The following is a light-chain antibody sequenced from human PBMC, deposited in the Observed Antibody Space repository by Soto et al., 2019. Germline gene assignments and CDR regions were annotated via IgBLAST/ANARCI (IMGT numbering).Light chain of an antibody. J-gene: IGKJ3*01. CDR2: DAA. V-gene: IGKV1-39*01. CDR1: QNINTY. CDR3: QQTSSAPFT. Sequence: DIQMTQPPYSLSAAVGSRVPIACRASQNINTYLNWYQQKPGKAPKLLIFDAASLQNGVPSRFSGGGSRTDFTLTITSLQPEDFATYCCQQTSSAPFTFGPGTKVDIK.